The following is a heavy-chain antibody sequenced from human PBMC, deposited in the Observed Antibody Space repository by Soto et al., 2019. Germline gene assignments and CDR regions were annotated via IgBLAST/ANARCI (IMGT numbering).Heavy chain of an antibody. CDR3: AKGLHSSSWWSDY. Sequence: QVQLVESGGGLVKPGGSLRLSCAASGFTFSDYYMSWIRQAPGKGLEWVSYISSSGSTIYYADSVKARFTISRDNAKYTLYLQRNSLRAAETAVYYCAKGLHSSSWWSDYWGQGPLVTVSS. CDR1: GFTFSDYY. V-gene: IGHV3-11*01. J-gene: IGHJ4*02. CDR2: ISSSGSTI. D-gene: IGHD6-13*01.